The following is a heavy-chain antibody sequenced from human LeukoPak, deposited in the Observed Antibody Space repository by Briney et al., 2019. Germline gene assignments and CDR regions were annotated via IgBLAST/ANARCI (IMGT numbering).Heavy chain of an antibody. V-gene: IGHV3-21*01. J-gene: IGHJ4*02. CDR1: GFPLSSYS. Sequence: GGSLTLLCAASGFPLSSYSVNWAREARGRGGEGVSSISSSSSYIYYADSVKGRFTISRDNAKNSLYLQMNSLRAEDTAVYYCASRRGPGYSSSWYVGYWGQGTLVTVSS. CDR2: ISSSSSYI. CDR3: ASRRGPGYSSSWYVGY. D-gene: IGHD6-13*01.